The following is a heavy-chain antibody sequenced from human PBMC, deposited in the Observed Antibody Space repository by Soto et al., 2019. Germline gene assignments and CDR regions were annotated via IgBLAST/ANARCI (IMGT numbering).Heavy chain of an antibody. D-gene: IGHD4-17*01. CDR3: AKDMKWGGMTTIHYFDS. V-gene: IGHV3-9*01. CDR2: ISANGDNV. J-gene: IGHJ4*02. Sequence: GGSLRLSCVAYGVSVDDYAMHWVRQAPGKGLEWVSGISANGDNVDYADSVKGRFTVSRDNAKNSLFLQMNSLRPEDTALYYCAKDMKWGGMTTIHYFDSWGQGT. CDR1: GVSVDDYA.